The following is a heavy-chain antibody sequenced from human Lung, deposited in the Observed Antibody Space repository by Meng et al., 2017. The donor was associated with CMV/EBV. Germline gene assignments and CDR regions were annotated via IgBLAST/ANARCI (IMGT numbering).Heavy chain of an antibody. Sequence: GEXXTISCAASGFTFSSYSMNWVRQAPGKGLEWVSSISSSSSYIYYADSVKGRFTISRDNAKNSLYLQMNSLRAEDTAVYYCARDLRGYSSYDYPYYYYGMDVWXQGTTVTVSS. CDR3: ARDLRGYSSYDYPYYYYGMDV. J-gene: IGHJ6*01. D-gene: IGHD5-12*01. V-gene: IGHV3-21*01. CDR2: ISSSSSYI. CDR1: GFTFSSYS.